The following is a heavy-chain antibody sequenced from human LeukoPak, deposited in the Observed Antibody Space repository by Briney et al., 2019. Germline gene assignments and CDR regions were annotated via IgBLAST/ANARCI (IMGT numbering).Heavy chain of an antibody. CDR1: GYRFTSYW. V-gene: IGHV5-51*01. CDR2: IYPGDSDT. Sequence: GESLKIPCKGSGYRFTSYWIGWVRQMPGKGPEWVGLIYPGDSDTRYSPSFQGQATISADKSISTAYLQWSSLKASDTAMYYCARLGLAQQWLASIDYWGQGTLVTVSS. D-gene: IGHD6-19*01. CDR3: ARLGLAQQWLASIDY. J-gene: IGHJ4*02.